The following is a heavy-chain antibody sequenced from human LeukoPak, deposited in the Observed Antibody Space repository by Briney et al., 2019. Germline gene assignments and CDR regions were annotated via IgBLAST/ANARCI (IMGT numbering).Heavy chain of an antibody. D-gene: IGHD4-17*01. V-gene: IGHV1-18*01. CDR1: GYTFTSYG. CDR3: ARHPTTTTVRRVIYYYYYGMDV. Sequence: ASVKVSCKASGYTFTSYGVSWVRQAPGQGLEWMGWISTYNGNTNYAQKVQGRVSMTTDTSTSTAYMELRSLRSDDTAMYYCARHPTTTTVRRVIYYYYYGMDVWGQGTTVTVSS. J-gene: IGHJ6*02. CDR2: ISTYNGNT.